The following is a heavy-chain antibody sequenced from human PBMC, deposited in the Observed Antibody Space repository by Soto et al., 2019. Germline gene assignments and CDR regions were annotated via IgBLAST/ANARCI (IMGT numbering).Heavy chain of an antibody. Sequence: GLLRLSCGGSGFTFSSYWMSWVRQAPGKGLEWVADIKQDGSEKYYVDSVKGRFTISRDNAKNSLYLQMNSLRAEDTAVYYCARDSPLSSSWDFRYGMDVWGQGTTVTVSS. D-gene: IGHD6-13*01. V-gene: IGHV3-7*03. CDR3: ARDSPLSSSWDFRYGMDV. CDR1: GFTFSSYW. J-gene: IGHJ6*02. CDR2: IKQDGSEK.